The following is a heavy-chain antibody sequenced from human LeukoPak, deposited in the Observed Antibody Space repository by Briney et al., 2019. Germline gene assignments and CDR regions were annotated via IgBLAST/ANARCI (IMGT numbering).Heavy chain of an antibody. V-gene: IGHV3-48*04. CDR3: ARETGVQAFDI. Sequence: TGGSLRLSCAASGFTFSSYGMNWVRQAPGKGLEWISYISTSSTSMFYADSVKGRFTISRDNGKESLYLQMNSLRAEDTAVYYCARETGVQAFDIWGQGTMVTVSS. CDR1: GFTFSSYG. D-gene: IGHD4/OR15-4a*01. CDR2: ISTSSTSM. J-gene: IGHJ3*02.